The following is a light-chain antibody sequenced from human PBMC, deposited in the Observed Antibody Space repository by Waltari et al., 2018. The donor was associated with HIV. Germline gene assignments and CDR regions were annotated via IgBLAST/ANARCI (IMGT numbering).Light chain of an antibody. CDR3: QSADSSGTWV. V-gene: IGLV3-25*03. CDR1: ALPKQY. CDR2: KDS. Sequence: SYELTQPPSVSVSPGQTARITCSGDALPKQYAYWYQQRPGQAPVLVMSKDSERPSGIPGRFSGSSSGKTVTLTISGVQAEDEADYYCQSADSSGTWVFGGGTKLTDL. J-gene: IGLJ2*01.